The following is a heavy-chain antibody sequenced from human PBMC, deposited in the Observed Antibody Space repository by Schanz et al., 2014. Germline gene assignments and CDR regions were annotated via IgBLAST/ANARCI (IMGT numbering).Heavy chain of an antibody. CDR2: INSVGSTA. CDR1: GFTFSSHW. Sequence: EVQLVQSGGGLVQPGGSLRLSCAASGFTFSSHWMHWVRQDPGKGLVWVAGINSVGSTADYADSVTGRFTISRDNAKNTLYMQMTALRAEDTAVYYCASKEKVGICGGKGNDSLEIWSQGTMVTVSS. J-gene: IGHJ3*02. D-gene: IGHD2-15*01. V-gene: IGHV3-74*01. CDR3: ASKEKVGICGGKGNDSLEI.